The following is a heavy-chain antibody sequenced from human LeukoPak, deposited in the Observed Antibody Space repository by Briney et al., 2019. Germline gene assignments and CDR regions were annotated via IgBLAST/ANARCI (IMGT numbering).Heavy chain of an antibody. D-gene: IGHD3-10*01. V-gene: IGHV4-34*01. CDR2: INHSGST. CDR3: ARGGPGEQFIRY. J-gene: IGHJ4*02. CDR1: GGSFSGYY. Sequence: SETLSLTCAVYGGSFSGYYWSWIRQPPGKGLEWIGEINHSGSTNYNPSLKSRVTISVDTSKNQFSLKLSSVTAADTAVYYCARGGPGEQFIRYWGQGTLVTVSS.